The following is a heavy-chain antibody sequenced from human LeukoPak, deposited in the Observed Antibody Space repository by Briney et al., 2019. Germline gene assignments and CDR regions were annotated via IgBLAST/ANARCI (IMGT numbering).Heavy chain of an antibody. D-gene: IGHD2-2*01. CDR1: GYRFTSYW. CDR3: ARLSGYCSSTSCYRLNWFDP. J-gene: IGHJ5*02. V-gene: IGHV5-51*01. Sequence: GESLKISCKGSGYRFTSYWIGWVRPMPGKGLEWMGIIYSGDSDTRYSPSFQGQVTISADKSISTAYLQWSSLKASDTAMYYCARLSGYCSSTSCYRLNWFDPWGQGTLVTVSS. CDR2: IYSGDSDT.